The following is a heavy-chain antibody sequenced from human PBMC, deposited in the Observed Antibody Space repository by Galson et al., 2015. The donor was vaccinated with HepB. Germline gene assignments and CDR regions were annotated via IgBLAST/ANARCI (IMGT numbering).Heavy chain of an antibody. Sequence: SVKASCKASGYTFTSYGISWVRQAPGQGLEWMGWISAYNGNTNYAQKLQGRVTMTTDTSTSTAYMELRSLRSDDTAVYYCARDLMTTVFPYPNYYYGMDVWGQGTTVTVSS. CDR3: ARDLMTTVFPYPNYYYGMDV. D-gene: IGHD4-17*01. V-gene: IGHV1-18*04. CDR1: GYTFTSYG. CDR2: ISAYNGNT. J-gene: IGHJ6*02.